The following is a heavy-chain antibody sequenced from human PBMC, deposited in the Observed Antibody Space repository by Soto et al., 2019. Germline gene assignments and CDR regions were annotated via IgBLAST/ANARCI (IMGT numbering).Heavy chain of an antibody. CDR3: AREFSSAHITDLDF. J-gene: IGHJ4*02. Sequence: QVELQESGPGLVKPSETLSLTCTVSQGSISLDRFYWTWIRQPPGQGLEWIGYISHSGLTQYNPSLESRVSISVDSSSNQFSLTVKSVTAADTAVYYCAREFSSAHITDLDFWGQGTLVSVSS. D-gene: IGHD1-26*01. CDR1: QGSISLDRFY. CDR2: ISHSGLT. V-gene: IGHV4-61*01.